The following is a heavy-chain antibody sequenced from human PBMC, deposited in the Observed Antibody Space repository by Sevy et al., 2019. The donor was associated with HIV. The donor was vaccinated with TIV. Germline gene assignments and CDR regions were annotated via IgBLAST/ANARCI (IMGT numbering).Heavy chain of an antibody. CDR1: GFTFGDYA. CDR3: TRLRGTSAPYYYFGMDV. D-gene: IGHD3-16*01. CDR2: IRSKTYSGTT. Sequence: GGSLRLSCTGSGFTFGDYAMSWIRQAPGKGLEWVGFIRSKTYSGTTEYAASVKGRFTISRDDSKNIAYLQMNSLKTEDIAVYYCTRLRGTSAPYYYFGMDVWGQGSTVTVSS. V-gene: IGHV3-49*03. J-gene: IGHJ6*02.